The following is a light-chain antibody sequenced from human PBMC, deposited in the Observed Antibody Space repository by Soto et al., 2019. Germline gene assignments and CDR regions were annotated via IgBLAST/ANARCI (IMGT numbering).Light chain of an antibody. J-gene: IGLJ2*01. CDR2: EGT. Sequence: QPVLTQPASVSGSPGQSVTISCTGTSGDIGRYKFVSWFQQHPGKAPKLLIFEGTNRPSGVSHRFSGSKSGNTASLTISGLQAEDEAMYFCSSSTNTNTLVIFGGGTKLTVL. V-gene: IGLV2-14*01. CDR3: SSSTNTNTLVI. CDR1: SGDIGRYKF.